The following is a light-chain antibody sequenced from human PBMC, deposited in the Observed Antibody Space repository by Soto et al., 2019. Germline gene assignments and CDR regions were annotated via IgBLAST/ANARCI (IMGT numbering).Light chain of an antibody. CDR2: AAS. Sequence: IQLTQSPSSLSASVGDRVTITCRASQGISSYLAWYQQKPGKVPKLLIYAASTLQSGVPSRLSGSGSGTDFTLTISSLQPEDFATYYCQQLNSYPYTFGQGTKLEIK. V-gene: IGKV1-9*01. CDR3: QQLNSYPYT. J-gene: IGKJ2*01. CDR1: QGISSY.